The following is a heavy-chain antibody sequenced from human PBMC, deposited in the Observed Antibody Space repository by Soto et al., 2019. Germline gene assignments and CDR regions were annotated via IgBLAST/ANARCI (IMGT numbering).Heavy chain of an antibody. V-gene: IGHV4-31*03. CDR1: GGSISSGGYY. J-gene: IGHJ4*02. D-gene: IGHD2-15*01. CDR2: IYYSGST. Sequence: QVQLQESGPGLVKPSQTLSLTCTVSGGSISSGGYYWSWIRQHPGKCLEWIGYIYYSGSTYDNPSLTRRVQLSVDTSKHQFSLKLSSVTAADTAVYYCARTSCSGGSCSNIDYWGKGNLVTVSS. CDR3: ARTSCSGGSCSNIDY.